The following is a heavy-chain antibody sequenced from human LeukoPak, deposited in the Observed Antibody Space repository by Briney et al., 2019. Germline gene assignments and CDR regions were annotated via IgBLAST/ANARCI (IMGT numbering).Heavy chain of an antibody. J-gene: IGHJ4*02. D-gene: IGHD3-10*01. CDR2: INPSGGST. V-gene: IGHV1-46*01. CDR3: ARVDNTLVRGAIPDYFGY. Sequence: ASVKVSCKASGYTFTSYYMHWVRQAPGQGLEWMGIINPSGGSTSYAQKFQGRVTMTRDTSTSTVYMELSSLRSEDTAVYYCARVDNTLVRGAIPDYFGYWGQGTLVTVSS. CDR1: GYTFTSYY.